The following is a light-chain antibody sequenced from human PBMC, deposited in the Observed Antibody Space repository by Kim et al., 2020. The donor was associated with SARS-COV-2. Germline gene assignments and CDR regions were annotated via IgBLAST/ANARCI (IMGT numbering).Light chain of an antibody. Sequence: QSALTQPASVSGSPGQTVTIICTGTSSNIGSYDLVSWYQQHPGKAPKVLIYANSQRSSGVSGRFSGSRSGSTASLTISGLQAEDEADYYCCAFAGSDTWLFAGGTTVTVL. V-gene: IGLV2-23*01. CDR1: SSNIGSYDL. CDR3: CAFAGSDTWL. J-gene: IGLJ3*02. CDR2: ANS.